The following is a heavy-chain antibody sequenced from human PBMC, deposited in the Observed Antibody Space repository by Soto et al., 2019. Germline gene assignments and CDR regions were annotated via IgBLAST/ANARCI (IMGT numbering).Heavy chain of an antibody. CDR3: ARCSGGYCFPGFDY. V-gene: IGHV3-23*01. CDR2: ISGGGGST. Sequence: EVQLLESGGGLEHPGGSLRLSCAVSGFTFSSYAMSWVRQAPGMGLEWVSAISGGGGSTYYADSVKGRFTISRDNSKNTLYLQMNSLRAEDTAVYYCARCSGGYCFPGFDYWGQGTLVTVSS. CDR1: GFTFSSYA. J-gene: IGHJ4*02. D-gene: IGHD2-15*01.